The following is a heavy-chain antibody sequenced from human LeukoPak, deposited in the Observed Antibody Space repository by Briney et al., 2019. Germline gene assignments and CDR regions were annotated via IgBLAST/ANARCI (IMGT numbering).Heavy chain of an antibody. CDR3: TRDPGRCTSTSCYPDY. CDR1: GFAISSYS. CDR2: ISSSSTYI. Sequence: PGGSLRLSCTASGFAISSYSMNWVRQAPGKGLEWVSSISSSSTYIYYADSVKGRFTISRDNAKNSIYLQMNSLRADDTAVYYCTRDPGRCTSTSCYPDYWGQGTLVTVSS. V-gene: IGHV3-21*01. D-gene: IGHD2-2*01. J-gene: IGHJ4*02.